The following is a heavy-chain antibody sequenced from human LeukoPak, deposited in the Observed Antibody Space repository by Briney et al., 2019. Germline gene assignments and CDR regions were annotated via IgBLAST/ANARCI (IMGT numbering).Heavy chain of an antibody. V-gene: IGHV4-39*07. CDR1: GGSISSGGYY. D-gene: IGHD3-22*01. CDR2: IYYGGTT. J-gene: IGHJ4*02. Sequence: SETLSLTCTVSGGSISSGGYYWSWIRQPPGKGLEWIGSIYYGGTTYYNPSLKSRVTISVDTSKNQFSLKLTSVNAADTAVYYCARETGSGYGLDYWSQGTLVTVSS. CDR3: ARETGSGYGLDY.